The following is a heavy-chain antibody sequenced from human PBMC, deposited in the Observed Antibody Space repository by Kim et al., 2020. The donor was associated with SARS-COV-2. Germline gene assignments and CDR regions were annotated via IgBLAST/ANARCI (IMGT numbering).Heavy chain of an antibody. V-gene: IGHV1-18*01. J-gene: IGHJ5*02. CDR3: ARGGGWFDP. CDR2: DDT. Sequence: DDTDYAQQLQGRVTMHTDTSARRAYMALRGLRSDDTAVYYCARGGGWFDPWGQGTLVTVSS. D-gene: IGHD3-10*01.